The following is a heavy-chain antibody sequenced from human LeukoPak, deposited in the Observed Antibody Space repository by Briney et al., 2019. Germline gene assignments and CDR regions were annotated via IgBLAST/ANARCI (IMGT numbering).Heavy chain of an antibody. CDR3: AKDGYGSASYDWFAY. J-gene: IGHJ4*02. V-gene: IGHV3-30*18. CDR1: GFTFSACA. CDR2: ISSDGINK. D-gene: IGHD3-10*01. Sequence: GGSLRLSCAASGFTFSACAIHWGRQAPGEGLEWVAVISSDGINKFYADSVKGRFTISRDNSKNTLYLQMNSLRTEDTALYYCAKDGYGSASYDWFAYWGQGPLVTVSS.